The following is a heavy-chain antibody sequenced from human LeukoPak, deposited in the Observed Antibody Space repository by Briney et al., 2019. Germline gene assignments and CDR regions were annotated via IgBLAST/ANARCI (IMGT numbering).Heavy chain of an antibody. V-gene: IGHV4-39*01. J-gene: IGHJ4*02. Sequence: PSETLSLTCTVSGGSISGSSYYWGWIRQPPGKGLEWIGSIYYSGSTYYNPSLKSRVTISVDTSKNQFSLKLNSVTATDTAVYYCARHYGSRGQGTLVTVSS. CDR2: IYYSGST. CDR1: GGSISGSSYY. CDR3: ARHYGS. D-gene: IGHD3-10*01.